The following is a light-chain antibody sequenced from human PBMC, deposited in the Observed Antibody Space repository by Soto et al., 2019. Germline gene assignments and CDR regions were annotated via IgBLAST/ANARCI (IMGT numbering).Light chain of an antibody. J-gene: IGKJ5*01. Sequence: DIQMTQSPSSLSASVGDRVTITCRASQYISTYLNWYQQKPGKAPNLLIYDASRLQSGVSSRFSGSGSGADFTLPISSLQPKDFATYYCQQTYDTPLTFGQGTRLDIK. V-gene: IGKV1-39*01. CDR1: QYISTY. CDR3: QQTYDTPLT. CDR2: DAS.